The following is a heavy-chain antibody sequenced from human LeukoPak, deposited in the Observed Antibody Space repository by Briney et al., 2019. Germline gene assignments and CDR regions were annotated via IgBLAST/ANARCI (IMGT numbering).Heavy chain of an antibody. J-gene: IGHJ6*03. CDR2: FDPEDGET. Sequence: ASVKVSCKASGYTFTGYYMHWVRQAPGKGLEWRGGFDPEDGETIYAQKFQGRVTMTEDTSTDTAYMELSSLRSEDTAVYYCASPPVPQAAAITPGYYYYYMDVWGKGTTVTVSS. CDR1: GYTFTGYY. V-gene: IGHV1-24*01. D-gene: IGHD6-13*01. CDR3: ASPPVPQAAAITPGYYYYYMDV.